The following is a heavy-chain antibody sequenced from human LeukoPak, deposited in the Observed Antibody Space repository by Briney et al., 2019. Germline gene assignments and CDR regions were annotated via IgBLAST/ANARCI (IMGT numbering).Heavy chain of an antibody. J-gene: IGHJ4*02. CDR2: IYTSGST. CDR3: ARGISGEFDY. D-gene: IGHD6-19*01. V-gene: IGHV4-61*02. CDR1: GGSISSGSYY. Sequence: SETLSLTCTVSGGSISSGSYYWGWIRQPAGKGLEWIGRIYTSGSTNYNHSLKSRVTISVDTSKNQFSLKLSSVTAADTAVYYCARGISGEFDYWGQGTLVTVSS.